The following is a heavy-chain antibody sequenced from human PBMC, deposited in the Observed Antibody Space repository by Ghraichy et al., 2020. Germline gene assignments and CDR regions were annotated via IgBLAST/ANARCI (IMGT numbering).Heavy chain of an antibody. CDR1: GGTFSSYA. J-gene: IGHJ4*02. Sequence: SVKVSCKTSGGTFSSYAITWLRQAPGQGPEWMGGIIPLFGTANYAQKFQGKVTITADRSTSTAYIELSGLRSEDTAVYYCAIPSSGNFYFDYWGQGTLVTVSS. CDR3: AIPSSGNFYFDY. V-gene: IGHV1-69*06. D-gene: IGHD3-3*01. CDR2: IIPLFGTA.